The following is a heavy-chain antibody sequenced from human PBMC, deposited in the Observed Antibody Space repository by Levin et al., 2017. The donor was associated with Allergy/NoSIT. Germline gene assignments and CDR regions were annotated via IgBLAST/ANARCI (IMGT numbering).Heavy chain of an antibody. CDR3: ARDEQLLWFDP. D-gene: IGHD6-6*01. CDR1: GYTFTSYG. CDR2: ISAYNGNT. V-gene: IGHV1-18*01. Sequence: GESLKISCKASGYTFTSYGISWVRQAPGQGLEWMGWISAYNGNTNYAQKLQGRVTMTTDTSTSTAYMELRSLRSDDTAVYYCARDEQLLWFDPWGQGTLVTVSS. J-gene: IGHJ5*02.